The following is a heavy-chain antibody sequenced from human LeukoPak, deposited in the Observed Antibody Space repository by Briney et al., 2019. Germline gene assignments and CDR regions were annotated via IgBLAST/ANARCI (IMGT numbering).Heavy chain of an antibody. D-gene: IGHD3-3*01. CDR2: IYFTGMT. Sequence: PSETLSLXCTVSGGSISSSTYYWSWIRLPPGKGLEWIAYIYFTGMTQYNPSLKSRVTISEDTSKNQFSLRLSSVTPADTAVYYCARGGYDSDFDYWGQGTLVTVSS. J-gene: IGHJ4*02. V-gene: IGHV4-61*01. CDR1: GGSISSSTYY. CDR3: ARGGYDSDFDY.